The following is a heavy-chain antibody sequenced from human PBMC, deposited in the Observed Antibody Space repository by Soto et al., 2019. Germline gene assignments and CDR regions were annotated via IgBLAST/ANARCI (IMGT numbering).Heavy chain of an antibody. CDR2: ISGSGGST. Sequence: EVQLLESGGGLVQPGGSLRLSCAASGFTFSSYAMSWVRQAPWKGLEWVSAISGSGGSTYYADSVKGRFTISRDNSKNTLYLQMNSLRAEDTAVYYCAKDRRGENSGPGGYGMDVWGQGTTVTVSS. CDR3: AKDRRGENSGPGGYGMDV. J-gene: IGHJ6*02. D-gene: IGHD3-10*01. V-gene: IGHV3-23*01. CDR1: GFTFSSYA.